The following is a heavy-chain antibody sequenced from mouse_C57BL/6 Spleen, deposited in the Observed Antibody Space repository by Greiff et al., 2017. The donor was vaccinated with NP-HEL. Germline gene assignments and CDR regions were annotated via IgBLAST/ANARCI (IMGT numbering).Heavy chain of an antibody. J-gene: IGHJ3*01. Sequence: EVQLQPSGPELVKPGASVKISCKASGYTFTDYYMNWVKQSHGKSLEWIGDINTNNGGTSYNQKFKGKATLTVDKSSSTAYMELRSLTSEDSAVYYCARSTTARFAYWGQGTLVTVSA. CDR1: GYTFTDYY. D-gene: IGHD1-2*01. V-gene: IGHV1-26*01. CDR2: INTNNGGT. CDR3: ARSTTARFAY.